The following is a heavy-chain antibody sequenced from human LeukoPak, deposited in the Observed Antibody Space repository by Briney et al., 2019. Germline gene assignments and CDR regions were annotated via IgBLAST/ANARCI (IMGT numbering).Heavy chain of an antibody. CDR1: GGTFSSYA. Sequence: VASVKVSCKASGGTFSSYAISWVRQAPGQGLEWMGRIIPILGIANYGQKFQGRVTITADKSTSTAYMELSSLRSEDTAVYYCARGPAAAGIGALYYFDYWGQGTLVTVSS. D-gene: IGHD6-13*01. CDR2: IIPILGIA. J-gene: IGHJ4*02. V-gene: IGHV1-69*04. CDR3: ARGPAAAGIGALYYFDY.